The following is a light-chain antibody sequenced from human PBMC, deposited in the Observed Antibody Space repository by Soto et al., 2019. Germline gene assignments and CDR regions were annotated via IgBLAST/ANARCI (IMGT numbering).Light chain of an antibody. CDR3: CSYAGSSTSL. V-gene: IGLV2-23*01. CDR2: EGS. Sequence: QSALTQPASVSGSPGQSITISCTGTSSDVGSYNLVSWYQQHPGKAPKLMIYEGSKRPSGVSNRFSGSKSSNTASLTISGLQAEDEADYYCCSYAGSSTSLFGTGTKLTVL. CDR1: SSDVGSYNL. J-gene: IGLJ1*01.